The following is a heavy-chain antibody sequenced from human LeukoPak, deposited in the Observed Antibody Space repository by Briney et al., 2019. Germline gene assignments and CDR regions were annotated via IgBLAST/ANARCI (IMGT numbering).Heavy chain of an antibody. CDR3: ARGEYYYDSSGYLGY. J-gene: IGHJ4*02. V-gene: IGHV4-4*07. Sequence: SETLSLTCTVSGGSISSYYWSWIRQAAGKGLEWIGRIHTSGSTNYNPSLKSRVTMSVDTSKNQFSLKLSSVTAADTAVYYCARGEYYYDSSGYLGYWGQGTLVTVSS. CDR1: GGSISSYY. CDR2: IHTSGST. D-gene: IGHD3-22*01.